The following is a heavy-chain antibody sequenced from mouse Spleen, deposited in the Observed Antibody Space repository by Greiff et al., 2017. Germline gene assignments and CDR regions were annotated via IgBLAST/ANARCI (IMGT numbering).Heavy chain of an antibody. V-gene: IGHV5-17*01. J-gene: IGHJ3*01. Sequence: EVKLMESGGGLVKPGGSLKLSCAASGFTFSDYGMHWVRQAPEKGLEWVAYISSGSSTIYYADTVKGRFTISRDNAKNTLFLQMTSLRSEDTAMYYCARPYYDYGPWFAYWGQGTLVTVSA. D-gene: IGHD2-4*01. CDR1: GFTFSDYG. CDR2: ISSGSSTI. CDR3: ARPYYDYGPWFAY.